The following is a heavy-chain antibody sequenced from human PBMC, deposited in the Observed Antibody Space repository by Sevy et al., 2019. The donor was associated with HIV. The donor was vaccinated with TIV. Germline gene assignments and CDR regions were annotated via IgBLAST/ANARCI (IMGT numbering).Heavy chain of an antibody. Sequence: ASMKVSCKVSGYTLTELSMHWVRQAPGKGLEWMGGFDPEDGETIYAQKFQGRVTMTEDTSTDTAYMELSSLRSEDTAVYYCATLFGGVISGWFDPWGQGTLVTVSS. CDR2: FDPEDGET. CDR1: GYTLTELS. CDR3: ATLFGGVISGWFDP. J-gene: IGHJ5*02. D-gene: IGHD3-16*01. V-gene: IGHV1-24*01.